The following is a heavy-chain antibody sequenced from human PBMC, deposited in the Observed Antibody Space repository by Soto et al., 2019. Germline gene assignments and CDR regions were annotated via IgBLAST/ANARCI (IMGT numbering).Heavy chain of an antibody. D-gene: IGHD1-26*01. CDR3: ARDDEGGSDCDLGY. Sequence: QVQLVESGGGVVQPGRSLRLSCAVSGFTFSSHAMHWVRQAPGKGLEWVTLISSDGSNKYYADSVKGRFTTSRDNSKNTMYLQMNRLRVEHTAVYYCARDDEGGSDCDLGYWGQGALVTVSS. CDR2: ISSDGSNK. CDR1: GFTFSSHA. J-gene: IGHJ4*02. V-gene: IGHV3-30-3*01.